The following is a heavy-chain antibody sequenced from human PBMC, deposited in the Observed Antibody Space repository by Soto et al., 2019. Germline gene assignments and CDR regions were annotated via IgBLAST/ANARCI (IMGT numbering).Heavy chain of an antibody. CDR1: GYTLTRHY. V-gene: IGHV1-18*04. CDR3: AREGMDSDY. J-gene: IGHJ4*02. CDR2: ISAYNGNT. Sequence: GGSVKVSFKASGYTLTRHYMHWVRQAPGQGLEWMGWISAYNGNTNYAQKLQGRVTMTTDTSTSTAYMELRSLRSDDTAVYYCAREGMDSDYWGQGTLVTVSS. D-gene: IGHD2-2*03.